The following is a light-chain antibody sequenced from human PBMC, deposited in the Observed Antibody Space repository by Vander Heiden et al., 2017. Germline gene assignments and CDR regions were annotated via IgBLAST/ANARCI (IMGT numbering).Light chain of an antibody. CDR2: CDN. CDR1: SSNIGANA. CDR3: AAWDDSLNGYV. V-gene: IGLV1-44*01. J-gene: IGLJ1*01. Sequence: SVLTQPPSASGTPGQRVTISCSGSSSNIGANAVDWYRQFPGTAPKLLIYCDNERPSGVPDRFSGSKSGTSASLAISGLQSEDEADYYCAAWDDSLNGYVFGTGTKVTVV.